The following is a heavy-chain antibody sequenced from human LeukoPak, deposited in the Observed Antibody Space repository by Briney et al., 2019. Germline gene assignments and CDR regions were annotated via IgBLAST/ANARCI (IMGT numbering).Heavy chain of an antibody. Sequence: SETLSLTCTVSGGSISSYYWSWIRQPPGKGLEWIGYIYYSGSTYYNPSLKSRVTISVDTSKNQFSLKLSSVTAADTAVYYCASLGRNYDSSGYLGGQGTLVTVSS. J-gene: IGHJ4*02. CDR2: IYYSGST. CDR3: ASLGRNYDSSGYL. D-gene: IGHD3-22*01. CDR1: GGSISSYY. V-gene: IGHV4-59*12.